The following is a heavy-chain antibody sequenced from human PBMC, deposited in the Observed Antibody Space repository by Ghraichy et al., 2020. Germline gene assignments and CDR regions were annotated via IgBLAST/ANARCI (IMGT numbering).Heavy chain of an antibody. CDR3: ARVVKGSGSYFLDY. V-gene: IGHV3-66*01. D-gene: IGHD3-10*01. CDR1: GFTVSSNY. Sequence: GGSLRLSCAASGFTVSSNYMSWVRQAPGKGLEWVSVIYSGGSTYYADSVKGRFTISRDNSKNTLYLQMNSLRAEDTAVYYCARVVKGSGSYFLDYWGQGTLVTVSS. CDR2: IYSGGST. J-gene: IGHJ4*02.